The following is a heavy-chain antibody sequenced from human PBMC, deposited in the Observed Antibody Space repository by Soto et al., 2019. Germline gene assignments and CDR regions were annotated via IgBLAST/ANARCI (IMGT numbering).Heavy chain of an antibody. CDR1: GYSFTSYW. V-gene: IGHV5-10-1*01. CDR3: ARARVRDGSGSYWPTEP. J-gene: IGHJ5*02. CDR2: IDPSDSYT. D-gene: IGHD3-10*01. Sequence: RGESLKISCKGSGYSFTSYWISWVRQMPGKGLEWMGRIDPSDSYTNYSPSFQGHVTISADKSISTAYLQWSSLKASDTAMYYCARARVRDGSGSYWPTEPWGQGTLVTVSS.